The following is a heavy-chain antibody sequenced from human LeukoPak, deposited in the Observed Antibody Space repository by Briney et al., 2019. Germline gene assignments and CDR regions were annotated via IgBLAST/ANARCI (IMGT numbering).Heavy chain of an antibody. J-gene: IGHJ4*02. CDR3: ARSDIVATSDY. CDR1: GGTFSSYA. CDR2: IIPIFGTA. V-gene: IGHV1-69*05. D-gene: IGHD5-12*01. Sequence: ASVKVSCKASGGTFSSYAISWVRQAPGQGLEWMGRIIPIFGTANYAQKFQGRVTMTRNTSISTAHMELSSLRSEDTAVYYCARSDIVATSDYWGQGTLVTVSS.